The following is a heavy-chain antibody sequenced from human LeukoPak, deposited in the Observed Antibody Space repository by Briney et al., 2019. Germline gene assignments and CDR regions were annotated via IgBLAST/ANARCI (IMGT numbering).Heavy chain of an antibody. CDR3: VRGFDGTNAFDL. V-gene: IGHV3-7*01. CDR2: IKQDGSET. Sequence: GVLRLSCGASGFIFTTYWMNWVRQAPGKGLGWVANIKQDGSETYYVDSVKGRFTISRDNDKNSVYLQMGSLRVEDTAVYYCVRGFDGTNAFDLWGQGTMVTVSS. D-gene: IGHD3-9*01. J-gene: IGHJ3*01. CDR1: GFIFTTYW.